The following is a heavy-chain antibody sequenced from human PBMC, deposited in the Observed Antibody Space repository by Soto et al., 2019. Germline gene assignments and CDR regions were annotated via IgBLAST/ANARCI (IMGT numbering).Heavy chain of an antibody. CDR3: ARDPPPGYYYDSSGRRGWFDP. CDR1: GFTFSSYG. J-gene: IGHJ5*02. Sequence: GGSLRLSCAASGFTFSSYGMNWVRQAPGKGLEWVSSISSSSSYIYYADSVKGRFTISRANAKNSLYLQMNSLRAEETAVYYRARDPPPGYYYDSSGRRGWFDPWGQGTLLTVSS. V-gene: IGHV3-21*01. D-gene: IGHD3-22*01. CDR2: ISSSSSYI.